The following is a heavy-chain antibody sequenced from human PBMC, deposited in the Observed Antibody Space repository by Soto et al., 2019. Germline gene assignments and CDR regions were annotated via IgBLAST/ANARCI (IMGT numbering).Heavy chain of an antibody. CDR1: GFTFSNYW. V-gene: IGHV3-74*02. Sequence: EVQLVESGGGLVQPGGSLRLSCAASGFTFSNYWMYWVRQAPGKGLEWVSRINSDGSVSSHADSVKGRLTISRDNVKNPLYLHMDSLRAEDTAVYYCARGDCVGGNCYSLAGSFYCYVDVWGKGTTVNVFS. CDR3: ARGDCVGGNCYSLAGSFYCYVDV. D-gene: IGHD2-15*01. J-gene: IGHJ6*03. CDR2: INSDGSVS.